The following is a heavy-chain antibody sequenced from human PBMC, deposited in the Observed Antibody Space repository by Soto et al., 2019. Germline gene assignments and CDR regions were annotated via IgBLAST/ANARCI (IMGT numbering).Heavy chain of an antibody. CDR1: GYSFTSYW. J-gene: IGHJ4*02. CDR3: AKGTLIYYGSGSHIDY. V-gene: IGHV5-51*01. CDR2: IYPGDSDT. D-gene: IGHD3-10*01. Sequence: PGESLKISCKGSGYSFTSYWIGWVRQMPGKGLEWMGIIYPGDSDTRYSPSFQGRFTISRDNSKNTVYLQMNSLRAEDTAVYYCAKGTLIYYGSGSHIDYWGEGTLVTVSS.